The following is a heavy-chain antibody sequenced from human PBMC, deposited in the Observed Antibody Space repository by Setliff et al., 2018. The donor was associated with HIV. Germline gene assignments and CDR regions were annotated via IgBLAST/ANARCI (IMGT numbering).Heavy chain of an antibody. CDR3: ARHRDGGTYPLDY. Sequence: SETLSLTCTVSGGSISSNNYYWGWIRQPPGKGLEWIGSIFYSETVYYGGRTYYSPSLKSRVTISVDTSKSQFSLKLSSVTAADTAVYYCARHRDGGTYPLDYWGQGTLVTVSS. D-gene: IGHD1-26*01. V-gene: IGHV4-39*07. J-gene: IGHJ4*02. CDR1: GGSISSNNYY. CDR2: IFYSETVYYGGRT.